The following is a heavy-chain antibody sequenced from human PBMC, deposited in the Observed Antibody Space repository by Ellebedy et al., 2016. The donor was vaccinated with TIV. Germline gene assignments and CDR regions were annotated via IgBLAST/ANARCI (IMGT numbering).Heavy chain of an antibody. CDR2: IWSDGSNK. V-gene: IGHV3-33*01. Sequence: GGSLRLXXAASGLTFSSYGMHWVRQAPGKGLEWVAVIWSDGSNKYYADSVKGRFSISRDNYHNMLYLQMNSLRAEDTAVYYCARPDSEDNYMDVWGKGTAVTVSS. J-gene: IGHJ6*03. CDR1: GLTFSSYG. CDR3: ARPDSEDNYMDV.